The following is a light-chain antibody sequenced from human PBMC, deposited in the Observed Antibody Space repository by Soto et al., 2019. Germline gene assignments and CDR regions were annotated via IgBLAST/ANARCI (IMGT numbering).Light chain of an antibody. Sequence: DIPMTQSPSTLSASVGDRVTISCRASQSITSWLAWYQQKPGKAPKLLIYQASNLENGVPSRFSGTGSGTEFTLTISSLQPDDFATYYCHHYNSNPWTFGQGTNVEMK. J-gene: IGKJ1*01. CDR3: HHYNSNPWT. V-gene: IGKV1-5*03. CDR1: QSITSW. CDR2: QAS.